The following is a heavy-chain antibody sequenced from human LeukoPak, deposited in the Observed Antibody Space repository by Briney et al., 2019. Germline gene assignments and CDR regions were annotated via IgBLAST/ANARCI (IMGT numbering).Heavy chain of an antibody. V-gene: IGHV1-46*01. J-gene: IGHJ4*02. CDR2: INPSGGST. CDR3: ARGEYYDFWSDTHYFDY. CDR1: GYTFTSYY. Sequence: ASVKVSCKASGYTFTSYYMHWVRQAPGQGLEWMGIINPSGGSTSYAQKFQGRVTMTRDTSTSTVYMELSSLRSEDTAVYYCARGEYYDFWSDTHYFDYWGQGTLVTVSS. D-gene: IGHD3-3*01.